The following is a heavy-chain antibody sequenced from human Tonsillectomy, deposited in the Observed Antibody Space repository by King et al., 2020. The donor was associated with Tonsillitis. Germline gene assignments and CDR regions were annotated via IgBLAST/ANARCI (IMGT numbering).Heavy chain of an antibody. Sequence: VQLVESGGGVVQPGRSLRLSCAASGFTFSSYGMHWVRQAPGKGLEWVAVISYEGSNKYYADSVKGRFTISRHNSKNTLYLQMNSLSAEDTAVYYCAKNFDYWGQGTLVTVSS. CDR2: ISYEGSNK. CDR1: GFTFSSYG. CDR3: AKNFDY. V-gene: IGHV3-30*18. J-gene: IGHJ4*02.